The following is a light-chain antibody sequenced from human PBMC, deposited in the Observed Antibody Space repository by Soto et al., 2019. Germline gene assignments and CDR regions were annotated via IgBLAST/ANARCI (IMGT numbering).Light chain of an antibody. V-gene: IGKV1-8*01. J-gene: IGKJ1*01. CDR1: QDISSY. CDR2: AAS. CDR3: QQYDSYPRT. Sequence: AIRMTQSPSSLSASTGDRVTITCRASQDISSYLAWYQQKPGKAPKLLIYAASTLQSGVPSRFSGSGSGTDVTLTISCLQSEDFATYYCQQYDSYPRTFGQGTKVEIK.